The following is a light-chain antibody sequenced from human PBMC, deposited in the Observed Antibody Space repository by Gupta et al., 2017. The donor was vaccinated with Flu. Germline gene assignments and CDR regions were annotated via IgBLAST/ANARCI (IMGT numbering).Light chain of an antibody. J-gene: IGKJ2*01. CDR2: AAS. V-gene: IGKV1-39*01. CDR1: QSISSY. CDR3: QQNYSSPPYT. Sequence: DIQMTQSPSSLSASVGDRVTITCRASQSISSYLNWYQQKPGKAPKLLIYAASSWQRGVPSRFSGSGCGTDFTLTISSRQPEDFAAYYCQQNYSSPPYTFGQGTKLEIK.